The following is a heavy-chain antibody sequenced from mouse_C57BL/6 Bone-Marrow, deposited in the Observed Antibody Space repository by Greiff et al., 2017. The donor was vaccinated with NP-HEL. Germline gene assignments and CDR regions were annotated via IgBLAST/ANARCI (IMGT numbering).Heavy chain of an antibody. CDR2: IYPGDGDT. J-gene: IGHJ4*01. CDR3: ARYDYDSYYAMDY. CDR1: GYAFSSSW. D-gene: IGHD2-4*01. Sequence: VQVVESGPELVKPGASVKISCKASGYAFSSSWMNWVKQRPGKGLEWIGRIYPGDGDTNYNGKFKGKATLTADKSSSTAYMQLSSLTSEDSAVYFCARYDYDSYYAMDYWGQGTSVTVSS. V-gene: IGHV1-82*01.